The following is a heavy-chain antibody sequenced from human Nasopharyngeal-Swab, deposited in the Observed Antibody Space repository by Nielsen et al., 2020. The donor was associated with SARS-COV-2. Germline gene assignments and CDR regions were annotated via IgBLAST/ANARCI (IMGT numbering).Heavy chain of an antibody. J-gene: IGHJ3*02. CDR1: GFTFSSYW. Sequence: GESLKISCAASGFTFSSYWMHWVRQAPGKGLVWVSRINSDGSSTRDADSVKGRFTISRDNAKNTLYLQMNSLRAEDAAVYYCARPGSSGSYDAFDIWGQGTMVTVSP. V-gene: IGHV3-74*01. CDR3: ARPGSSGSYDAFDI. D-gene: IGHD6-19*01. CDR2: INSDGSST.